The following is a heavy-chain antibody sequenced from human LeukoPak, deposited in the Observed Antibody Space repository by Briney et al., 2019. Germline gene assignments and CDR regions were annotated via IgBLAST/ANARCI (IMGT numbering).Heavy chain of an antibody. Sequence: PPETLSLTCTLSGGSTSSYYGSWIRQPPAGGLEWIGYIYYSGSTNDNPSLKSRVTISVATSKNQFSLKLSSVNAADTAVYYCARDNSSGWYGYWGQGTLVTVSS. CDR2: IYYSGST. CDR1: GGSTSSYY. D-gene: IGHD6-19*01. J-gene: IGHJ4*02. CDR3: ARDNSSGWYGY. V-gene: IGHV4-59*01.